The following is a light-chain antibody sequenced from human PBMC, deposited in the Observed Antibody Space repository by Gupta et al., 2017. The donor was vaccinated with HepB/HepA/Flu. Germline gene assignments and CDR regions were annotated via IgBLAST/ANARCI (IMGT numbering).Light chain of an antibody. CDR2: DVH. CDR3: SSYTSSSTWV. CDR1: NSDIGGYDF. Sequence: QSALTQPASVSGSPGQSIPISCTGTNSDIGGYDFVSWYQQEDPDRAPKLIIYDVHKRPSWVSDRFSGSKSGNTASLTISGLLAEDEGDYYCSSYTSSSTWVFGGGTKMTVL. J-gene: IGLJ3*02. V-gene: IGLV2-14*03.